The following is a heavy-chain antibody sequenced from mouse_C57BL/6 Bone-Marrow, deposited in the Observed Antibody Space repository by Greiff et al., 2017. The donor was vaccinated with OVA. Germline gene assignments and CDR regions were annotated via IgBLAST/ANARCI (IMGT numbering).Heavy chain of an antibody. V-gene: IGHV1-69*01. CDR2: LDPSDSYT. CDR3: AREGYDYDGTFDY. J-gene: IGHJ2*01. Sequence: VQLQQPGAELVMPGASVKLSCKASGYTFTSYWMHWVKQRPGQGLEWIGELDPSDSYTNYNQKFKGKSTLTVDKSSSTAYMQLSSLTSEDSAVYYCAREGYDYDGTFDYWGQGTTLTVSS. CDR1: GYTFTSYW. D-gene: IGHD2-4*01.